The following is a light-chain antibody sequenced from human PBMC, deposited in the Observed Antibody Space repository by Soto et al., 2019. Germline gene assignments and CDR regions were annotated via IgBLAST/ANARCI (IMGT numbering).Light chain of an antibody. Sequence: DIVMTQSPATLSVSPGERATLSCRASQSVSSNLAWYQQKPGQAPRLLIYGASTRAIGIPARFSGSGSGTEFTLTISSLQSEDFAVYYCQQYNNWLPWTFGQGTKVEIK. J-gene: IGKJ1*01. CDR3: QQYNNWLPWT. CDR2: GAS. CDR1: QSVSSN. V-gene: IGKV3-15*01.